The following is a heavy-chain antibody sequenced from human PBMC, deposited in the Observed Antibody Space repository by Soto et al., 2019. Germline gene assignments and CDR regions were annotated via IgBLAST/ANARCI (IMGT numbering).Heavy chain of an antibody. J-gene: IGHJ2*01. CDR3: AREAYYDILTGDHWYFDL. D-gene: IGHD3-9*01. CDR2: ISAYNGNT. V-gene: IGHV1-18*01. Sequence: QVQLVQSGAEVKKPGASVKVSCKASGYTFTSYGISWVRQAPGQGLEWMGWISAYNGNTNYAQKLQGRVTMTTDTSTSTAYMEVRSLSSDDTAVYYCAREAYYDILTGDHWYFDLWGRGTLVAVSS. CDR1: GYTFTSYG.